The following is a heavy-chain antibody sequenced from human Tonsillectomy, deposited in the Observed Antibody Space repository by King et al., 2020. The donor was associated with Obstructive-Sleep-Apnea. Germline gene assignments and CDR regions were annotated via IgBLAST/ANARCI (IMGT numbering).Heavy chain of an antibody. D-gene: IGHD3-16*02. CDR1: GFTFSSYA. CDR2: ISGSGGST. V-gene: IGHV3-23*04. J-gene: IGHJ3*02. CDR3: ATASFGGVIVSPGGAFDI. Sequence: VQLVESGGGLVQPGGSLRLSCAASGFTFSSYAMSWVRQAPGKGLEWVSAISGSGGSTYYADSVKGRFTISRDNSKNTLYLQMNSLRAEDTAVYYCATASFGGVIVSPGGAFDIWGQGTMVTVSS.